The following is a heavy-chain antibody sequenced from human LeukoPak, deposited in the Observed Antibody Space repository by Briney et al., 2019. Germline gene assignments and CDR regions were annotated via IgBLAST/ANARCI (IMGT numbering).Heavy chain of an antibody. CDR2: ISAYNGNT. D-gene: IGHD3-22*01. J-gene: IGHJ3*02. CDR3: ASDPYDSGGYGAFDI. CDR1: GYTFTSYG. Sequence: ASVKVSCKASGYTFTSYGISWVRQAPGQGLEWMGWISAYNGNTNYAQKLQGRVTMTTDTSTSTAYMELRSLRSDDTAVYYCASDPYDSGGYGAFDIWGQGTMVTVSS. V-gene: IGHV1-18*01.